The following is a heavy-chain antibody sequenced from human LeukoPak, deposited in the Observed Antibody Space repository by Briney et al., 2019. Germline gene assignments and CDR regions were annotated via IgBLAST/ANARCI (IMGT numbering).Heavy chain of an antibody. CDR3: AKVISVATGKYYFDY. V-gene: IGHV1-18*01. CDR2: ISIYNGKT. CDR1: GYTFTSHG. Sequence: ASVKVSCKASGYTFTSHGISWVRQAPGQGLEWMGWISIYNGKTNYAQKFRGRVTMTTDTSTSTAFMELRSLRSDDTAVYYCAKVISVATGKYYFDYWGQGTLVTVSS. D-gene: IGHD5-12*01. J-gene: IGHJ4*02.